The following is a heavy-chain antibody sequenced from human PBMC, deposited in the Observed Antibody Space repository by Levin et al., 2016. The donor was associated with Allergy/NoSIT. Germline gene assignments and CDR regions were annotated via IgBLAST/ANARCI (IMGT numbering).Heavy chain of an antibody. CDR2: ISSSSSYI. J-gene: IGHJ5*02. V-gene: IGHV3-21*01. CDR1: GFTFSSYS. D-gene: IGHD3-10*01. Sequence: GESLKISCAASGFTFSSYSMNWVRQAPGKGLEWVSSISSSSSYIYYADSVKGRFTISRDNAKNSLYLQMNSLRAEDTAVYYCARDRGAVRGVIDWFDPWGQGTLVTVSS. CDR3: ARDRGAVRGVIDWFDP.